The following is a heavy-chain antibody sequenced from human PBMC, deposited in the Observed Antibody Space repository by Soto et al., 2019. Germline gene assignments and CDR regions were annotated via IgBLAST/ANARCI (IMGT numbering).Heavy chain of an antibody. CDR3: ARGGATKIVVTTYYAMDV. Sequence: QVQLVQSGAEVKKPGSSVKVSCKASGGSLSNYGISWVRQAPGQGLEWMGGIIPVFGTANYAQKFQGRVTITADESTNIVYMDVTSLRSEDTAVYYCARGGATKIVVTTYYAMDVWGQGTTVTVSS. J-gene: IGHJ6*02. D-gene: IGHD4-17*01. CDR1: GGSLSNYG. CDR2: IIPVFGTA. V-gene: IGHV1-69*12.